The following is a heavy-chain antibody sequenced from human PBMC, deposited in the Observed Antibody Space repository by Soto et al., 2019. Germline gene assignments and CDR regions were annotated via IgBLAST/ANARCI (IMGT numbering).Heavy chain of an antibody. V-gene: IGHV4-61*03. CDR3: ARLHCGSTSCPSALVDF. CDR1: GGTVSSGSYY. Sequence: SETLSLTSTVSGGTVSSGSYYWSWIRTPTGQGLEWIGYIYHSGTTNYNPSLKSRVTMSLDTSRNYFSLKLTSVTAADTAVYYCARLHCGSTSCPSALVDFWGQGTLVTVSS. J-gene: IGHJ4*02. D-gene: IGHD2-2*01. CDR2: IYHSGTT.